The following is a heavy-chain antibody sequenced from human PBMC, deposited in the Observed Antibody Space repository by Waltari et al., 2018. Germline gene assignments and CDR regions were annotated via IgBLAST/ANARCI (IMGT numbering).Heavy chain of an antibody. D-gene: IGHD5-12*01. J-gene: IGHJ4*02. Sequence: QVQLVQSGGEVKKPGASVKVSCKASGYTFNIYVISWVRQALGQGLEWMGWISPYSGNTNYAQNLQGRVTMTTDTSTSTAYMELRSLRSDDTAVYYCARGGGYSGYDEFDYWGQGTLVTVSS. CDR3: ARGGGYSGYDEFDY. V-gene: IGHV1-18*04. CDR2: ISPYSGNT. CDR1: GYTFNIYV.